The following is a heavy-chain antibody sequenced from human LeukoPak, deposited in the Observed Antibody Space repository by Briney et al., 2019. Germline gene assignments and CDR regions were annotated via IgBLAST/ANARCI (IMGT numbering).Heavy chain of an antibody. CDR3: ATAGVITEYYFDY. Sequence: ASVKVSCKASGYTFTSYYMHWVRQAPGQGLEWMGIINPSGGSTSYAQKFQGRVTMTRDMSTSTVYMELSSLRSEDTAVYYCATAGVITEYYFDYWGQGTLVTVSS. D-gene: IGHD3-10*01. J-gene: IGHJ4*02. CDR2: INPSGGST. CDR1: GYTFTSYY. V-gene: IGHV1-46*01.